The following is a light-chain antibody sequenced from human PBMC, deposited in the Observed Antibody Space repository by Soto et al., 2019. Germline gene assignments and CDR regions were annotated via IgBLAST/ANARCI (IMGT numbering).Light chain of an antibody. V-gene: IGKV1-5*03. CDR3: QPYNSYSEA. CDR2: KAS. Sequence: MTQSPATLSVSPGESVTLSCRASLGISINLAWYQQRPGQAPRLLIYKASTLKSGVTSRFSGSGSGTEFTLTISSLQPDDFATYYCQPYNSYSEAVGPGTKVEIK. J-gene: IGKJ1*01. CDR1: LGISIN.